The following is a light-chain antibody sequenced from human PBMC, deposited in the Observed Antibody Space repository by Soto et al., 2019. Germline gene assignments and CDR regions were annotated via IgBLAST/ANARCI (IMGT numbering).Light chain of an antibody. CDR1: SSDVGYSRF. CDR2: EVN. Sequence: QSALTQPASVSGSPGQSITISCTGASSDVGYSRFGSWYQQHPGKAPKLMIYEVNVRPSGVSNRFSGSKSGNTASLTISGLQAEDEADYYCSSYTASSRYVFGPGTKLTVL. CDR3: SSYTASSRYV. J-gene: IGLJ1*01. V-gene: IGLV2-14*01.